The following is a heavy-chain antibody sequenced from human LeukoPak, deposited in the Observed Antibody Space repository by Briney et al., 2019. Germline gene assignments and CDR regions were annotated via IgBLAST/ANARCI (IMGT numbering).Heavy chain of an antibody. V-gene: IGHV3-21*01. CDR2: ISSSSSYI. CDR3: ARVASSYYFDY. J-gene: IGHJ4*02. CDR1: GFTFSSYS. D-gene: IGHD3-3*02. Sequence: GGSPRLSCAASGFTFSSYSMNWVRQAPGKGLEWVSSISSSSSYIYYADSVKGRFTISRDNAKNPLYLQMNSLRAEDTAVYYCARVASSYYFDYWGQGTLVTVSS.